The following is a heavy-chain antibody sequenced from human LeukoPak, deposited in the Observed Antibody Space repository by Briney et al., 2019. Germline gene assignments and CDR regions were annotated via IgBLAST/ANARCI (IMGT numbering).Heavy chain of an antibody. D-gene: IGHD3-22*01. V-gene: IGHV1-2*02. CDR1: GYTFTGYY. CDR2: INPNSGGT. Sequence: GASVKVSCKASGYTFTGYYMHWVRQAPGQGLEWMGWINPNSGGTNYAQKFQGRVTMTRDTSISTAYMELSRLRSDDTAVYYCAKAGVVVVITGYYFDYWGQGTLVTVSS. J-gene: IGHJ4*02. CDR3: AKAGVVVVITGYYFDY.